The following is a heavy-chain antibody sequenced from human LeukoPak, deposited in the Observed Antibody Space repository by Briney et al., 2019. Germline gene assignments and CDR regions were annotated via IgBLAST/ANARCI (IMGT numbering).Heavy chain of an antibody. CDR3: ARAASSSSTYYYYYMDV. J-gene: IGHJ6*03. V-gene: IGHV4-34*01. Sequence: PSETLSLTCAVYGGSFSGYYWSWIRQPPGKGLEWIGEINHSGSTNYNPSLKSRVTISVDTSKNQFSLKLSSVTAADTAVYYCARAASSSSTYYYYYMDVWGKGTTVTVSS. D-gene: IGHD6-6*01. CDR1: GGSFSGYY. CDR2: INHSGST.